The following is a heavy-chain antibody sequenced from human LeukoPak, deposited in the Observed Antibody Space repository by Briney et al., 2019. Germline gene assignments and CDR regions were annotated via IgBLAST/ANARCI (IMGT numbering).Heavy chain of an antibody. CDR2: INPNSGGT. D-gene: IGHD2-15*01. CDR3: AREFNVRGGSCYNFDY. Sequence: ASVKVSCKASGYTFTSYDINWVRQATGQGLEWMGWINPNSGGTNYAQKFQGRVTMTRDTSISTAYMELSRLRSDDTAVYYCAREFNVRGGSCYNFDYWGQGTLVTVSS. CDR1: GYTFTSYD. V-gene: IGHV1-2*02. J-gene: IGHJ4*02.